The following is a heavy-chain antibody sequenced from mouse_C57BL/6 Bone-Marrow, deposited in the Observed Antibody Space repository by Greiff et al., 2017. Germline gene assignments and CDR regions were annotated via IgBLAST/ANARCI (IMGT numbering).Heavy chain of an antibody. CDR3: ARPYYSNYWYFDV. J-gene: IGHJ1*03. CDR2: IYPGSGST. Sequence: QVQLQQPGAELVKPGASVKMSCKASGYTFTSYWITWVKQRPGQGLEWIGDIYPGSGSTNYNEKFKSKATLTVDTSSSTAYLQHSSLTSEASAVYDCARPYYSNYWYFDVWGTGTTVTVSS. V-gene: IGHV1-55*01. D-gene: IGHD2-5*01. CDR1: GYTFTSYW.